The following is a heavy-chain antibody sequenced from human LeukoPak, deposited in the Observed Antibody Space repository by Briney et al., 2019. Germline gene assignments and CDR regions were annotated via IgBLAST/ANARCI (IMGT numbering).Heavy chain of an antibody. Sequence: ASVKVSCKASGYTFTGYYMHWVRQAPGQGLEWKGRINPNSGGTNYAQKFQGRVTMTRDTSISTAYMELSRLRSDDTAVYYCARNYCSSTSCTKENWFDLWGQGTLVTVSS. J-gene: IGHJ5*02. D-gene: IGHD2-2*01. V-gene: IGHV1-2*06. CDR2: INPNSGGT. CDR1: GYTFTGYY. CDR3: ARNYCSSTSCTKENWFDL.